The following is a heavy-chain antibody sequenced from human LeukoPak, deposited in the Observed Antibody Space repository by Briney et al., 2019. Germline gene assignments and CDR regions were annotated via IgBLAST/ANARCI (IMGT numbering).Heavy chain of an antibody. CDR1: GFNFSSYG. CDR3: ARDLSAGTYYSDFDY. D-gene: IGHD3-10*01. J-gene: IGHJ4*02. CDR2: IWHDGSNK. V-gene: IGHV3-33*01. Sequence: GRSLRLSCAASGFNFSSYGMHWVRPAPRKGLEGVAVIWHDGSNKYYADSVKGRFTSSRDNSKNTLYLQMNSLRAEDTAVYYCARDLSAGTYYSDFDYWGQGTLVSVSS.